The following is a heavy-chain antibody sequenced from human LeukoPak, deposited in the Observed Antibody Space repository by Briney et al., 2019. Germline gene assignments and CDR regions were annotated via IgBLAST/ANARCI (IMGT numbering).Heavy chain of an antibody. CDR2: ISGSGGST. J-gene: IGHJ4*02. D-gene: IGHD5-18*01. Sequence: PGGSLRLSCAASGFTFSSYAMSWVRQAPGKGLEWVSAISGSGGSTYYADSVKGRFTISRDNSKNTLYLQMNSLRAEDTAVYYCAKDPRGYSYGYRFYYWGQGTLVTVSS. CDR1: GFTFSSYA. V-gene: IGHV3-23*01. CDR3: AKDPRGYSYGYRFYY.